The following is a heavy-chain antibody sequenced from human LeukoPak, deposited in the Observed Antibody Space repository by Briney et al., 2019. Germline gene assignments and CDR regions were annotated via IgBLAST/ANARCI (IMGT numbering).Heavy chain of an antibody. V-gene: IGHV3-23*01. CDR2: ISGSGGST. Sequence: GGSLRLSCAASGFTFSSYAMSWVRQAPGKGLEWVSAISGSGGSTYYADSVKGRFTISRDNSKNTLYLQMNSLRAEDTAVYYCAQGSSSSRTMVRGISDFWGQGTLVTVSS. CDR3: AQGSSSSRTMVRGISDF. CDR1: GFTFSSYA. J-gene: IGHJ4*02. D-gene: IGHD3-10*01.